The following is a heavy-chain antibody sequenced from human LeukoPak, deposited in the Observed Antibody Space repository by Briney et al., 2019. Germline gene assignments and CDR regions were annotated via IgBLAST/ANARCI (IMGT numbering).Heavy chain of an antibody. J-gene: IGHJ4*02. D-gene: IGHD4-23*01. CDR3: ARKTVGSVDF. Sequence: GGSLRLSCAASGFTLSSYWMSWVRQAPGMGLVWVSQINSDGSSRTYADSVKGRFTVSRDNAKNTLYLQMNSLRAEDTAVYYCARKTVGSVDFWGQGTLVTVSS. V-gene: IGHV3-74*01. CDR1: GFTLSSYW. CDR2: INSDGSSR.